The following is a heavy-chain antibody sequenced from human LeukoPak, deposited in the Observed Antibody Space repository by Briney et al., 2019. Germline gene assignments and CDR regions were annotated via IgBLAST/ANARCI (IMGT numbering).Heavy chain of an antibody. D-gene: IGHD5-12*01. CDR3: ASGSNRNGEVIVATISI. CDR2: IIPIFGTA. Sequence: ASVKVSCKASGGTFSSYAISWVRQAPGQGLEWMGGIIPIFGTANYAQKFQGRVTITTDESTSTAYMELSSLRSEDTAVYYCASGSNRNGEVIVATISIWGQGTLVTVFS. CDR1: GGTFSSYA. J-gene: IGHJ4*02. V-gene: IGHV1-69*05.